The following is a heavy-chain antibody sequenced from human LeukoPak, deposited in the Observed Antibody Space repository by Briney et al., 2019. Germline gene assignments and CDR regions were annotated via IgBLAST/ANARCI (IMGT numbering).Heavy chain of an antibody. D-gene: IGHD4-17*01. Sequence: GGSLRLSCAASGFTFSSYGMHWVRQAPGKGLEWVAFIRYDGSNKYYADSVKGRFTISRDNSKNTLYLQMNSLRAEDTAVYYCAKDSSSVTSTLGYWGQGTLVTVSS. CDR3: AKDSSSVTSTLGY. CDR2: IRYDGSNK. J-gene: IGHJ4*02. V-gene: IGHV3-30*02. CDR1: GFTFSSYG.